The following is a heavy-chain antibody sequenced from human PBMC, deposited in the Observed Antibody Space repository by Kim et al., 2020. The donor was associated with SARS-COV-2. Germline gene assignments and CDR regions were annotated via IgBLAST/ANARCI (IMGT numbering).Heavy chain of an antibody. D-gene: IGHD5-12*01. CDR2: FDPEDGET. V-gene: IGHV1-24*01. J-gene: IGHJ6*02. CDR3: ATVSLVATILHYYYGMDV. CDR1: GYTLTELS. Sequence: ASVKVSCKVSGYTLTELSMHWVRQAPGKGLEWMGGFDPEDGETIYAQKFQGRVTMTEDTSTDTAYMELSSLRSEDTAVYYCATVSLVATILHYYYGMDVWGQGTTVTVSS.